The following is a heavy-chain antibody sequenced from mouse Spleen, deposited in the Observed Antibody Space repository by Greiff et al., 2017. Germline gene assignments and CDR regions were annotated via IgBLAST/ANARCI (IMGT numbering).Heavy chain of an antibody. Sequence: EVQLVESGGGLVQPGGSLKLSCAASGFTFSDYGMAWVRQAPGKGPEWVGFISNLAYNIYYADTVTGRFTISRENAKNTLYLEMGSLRSEDTSRFYLARQDYGSQYYFDYWGQGTTLTVSS. D-gene: IGHD1-1*01. CDR1: GFTFSDYG. V-gene: IGHV5-15*01. CDR2: ISNLAYNI. J-gene: IGHJ2*01. CDR3: ARQDYGSQYYFDY.